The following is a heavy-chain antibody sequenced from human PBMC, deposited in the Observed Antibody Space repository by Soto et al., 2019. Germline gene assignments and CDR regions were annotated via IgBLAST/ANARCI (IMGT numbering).Heavy chain of an antibody. V-gene: IGHV4-39*01. CDR1: GGSISSSNYY. J-gene: IGHJ5*02. D-gene: IGHD3-9*01. CDR2: IYYIGST. CDR3: ARLGILPGYPRWFDP. Sequence: QLQLQESGPGLVKTSETLSLTCTVSGGSISSSNYYWGWIRQPPGKGLEWIGSIYYIGSTYSNPSLKSRVTMSVDTSKNQFSLKLSSVTAADTAVYYCARLGILPGYPRWFDPWGQGTLVAVSS.